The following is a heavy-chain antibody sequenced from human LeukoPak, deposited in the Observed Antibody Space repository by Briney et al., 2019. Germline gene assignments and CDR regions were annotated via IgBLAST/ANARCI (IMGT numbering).Heavy chain of an antibody. CDR1: GFTFDDYT. V-gene: IGHV3-43*01. CDR2: ISWDGGST. Sequence: GGSLRLSXAASGFTFDDYTMHWVRQTPGKGLEWLSLISWDGGSTYYADSVKGRFTISRDNSKNSLYLQMNSLRTEDTALYYCARAGYDFWSGYFFDYWGQGTLVTVSS. CDR3: ARAGYDFWSGYFFDY. D-gene: IGHD3-3*01. J-gene: IGHJ4*02.